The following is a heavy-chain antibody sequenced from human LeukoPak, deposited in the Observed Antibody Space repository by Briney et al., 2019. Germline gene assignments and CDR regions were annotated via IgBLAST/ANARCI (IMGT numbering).Heavy chain of an antibody. CDR2: LYWDPDK. V-gene: IGHV2-5*02. J-gene: IGHJ4*02. CDR3: THRQAGMAAGDY. Sequence: GSGPTLVNLTQTLTLSCPFSVFPLSKRGMRVDWIRQPPVKPLEWLALLYWDPDKWYSPSLKSRLTITRDTFKNQVVLTMTKMDPGDTATYYCTHRQAGMAAGDYWGQGTLVIVSS. CDR1: VFPLSKRGMR. D-gene: IGHD6-13*01.